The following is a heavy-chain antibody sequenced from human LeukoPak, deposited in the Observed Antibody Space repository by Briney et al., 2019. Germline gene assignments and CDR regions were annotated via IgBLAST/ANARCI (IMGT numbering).Heavy chain of an antibody. CDR3: ARERVGRSWFDP. J-gene: IGHJ5*02. D-gene: IGHD1-26*01. CDR1: GGSISSSSYY. V-gene: IGHV4-39*07. Sequence: SETLSLTCTVSGGSISSSSYYWGWIRQPPGKGLEWIGSIYYSGSTYYNPSLKSRVTISVDTSKNQFSLKLSSVTAADTAVYYCARERVGRSWFDPWGQGTLVTVSS. CDR2: IYYSGST.